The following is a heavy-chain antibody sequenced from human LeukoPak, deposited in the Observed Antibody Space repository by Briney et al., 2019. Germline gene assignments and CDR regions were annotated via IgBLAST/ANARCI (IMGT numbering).Heavy chain of an antibody. V-gene: IGHV4-34*01. J-gene: IGHJ5*02. CDR3: ARLETGYCSSTSCYTGGHFFDP. D-gene: IGHD2-2*02. CDR1: GGSFSGYY. Sequence: SETLSLTCAVYGGSFSGYYWSWIRQPPGKGLEWIGEINHSGSTNYNPSLKSRVTISVDTSKNQFSLKLSSVTAADTAVYYCARLETGYCSSTSCYTGGHFFDPWGQGTLVTVSS. CDR2: INHSGST.